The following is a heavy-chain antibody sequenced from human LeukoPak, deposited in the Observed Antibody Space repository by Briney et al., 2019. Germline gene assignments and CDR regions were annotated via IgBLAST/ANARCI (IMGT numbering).Heavy chain of an antibody. CDR3: ARRLVGYGDQRAFDI. CDR2: IYPGDSDT. J-gene: IGHJ3*02. Sequence: GESLKISCKGSGYSFTSYWIGWVRQMPGKGLEWMGIIYPGDSDTRYSPSFQGQVTISADKSISTAYLQWSSLKASDTAMYYCARRLVGYGDQRAFDIWGQGTMVTVSS. D-gene: IGHD4-17*01. CDR1: GYSFTSYW. V-gene: IGHV5-51*01.